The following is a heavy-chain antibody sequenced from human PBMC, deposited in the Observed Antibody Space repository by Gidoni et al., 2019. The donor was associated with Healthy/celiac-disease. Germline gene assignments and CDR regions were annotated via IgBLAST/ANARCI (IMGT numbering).Heavy chain of an antibody. CDR1: GVTLSSYG. Sequence: QVQLVESGGGVVQPGRALRLACAASGVTLSSYGMLWVRQAPGKGLECVAVISYDGSTNSYADSVKGRFTISRDNSQNTLFLPMNRLRAEDTAVYYCARHSRYYFFYGMDVWGQGTTVTVSS. D-gene: IGHD2-21*01. V-gene: IGHV3-30*03. J-gene: IGHJ6*02. CDR2: ISYDGSTN. CDR3: ARHSRYYFFYGMDV.